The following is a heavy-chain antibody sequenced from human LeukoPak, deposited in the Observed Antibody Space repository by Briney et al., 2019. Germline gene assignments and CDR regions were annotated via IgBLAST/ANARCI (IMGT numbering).Heavy chain of an antibody. Sequence: SETLSLTCTVSGGSISSYYWSWIRQPPGKGLEWIGSISYSGSTNYNPSLKSRVTISMDTSKNRFSLKLSSVTAADTAVYYCARGGSRSYTSSTHDYWGQGTLVTVSS. CDR3: ARGGSRSYTSSTHDY. D-gene: IGHD2-2*01. CDR2: ISYSGST. V-gene: IGHV4-59*01. CDR1: GGSISSYY. J-gene: IGHJ4*02.